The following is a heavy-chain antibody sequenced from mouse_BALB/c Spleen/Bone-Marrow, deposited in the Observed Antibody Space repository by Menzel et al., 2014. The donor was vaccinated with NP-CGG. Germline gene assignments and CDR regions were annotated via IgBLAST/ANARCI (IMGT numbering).Heavy chain of an antibody. Sequence: QVQLKESGAELVRPGSSVKISCKASGYAFSTYWMNWVKQRPGQGLEWIGQIYPGDGDTNYNGKFKGKATLTADRSSSTAYMQLSSLTSEDSAVYFCARVGFSFDYWGQGTTLTVSS. D-gene: IGHD3-1*01. CDR3: ARVGFSFDY. CDR2: IYPGDGDT. CDR1: GYAFSTYW. V-gene: IGHV1-80*01. J-gene: IGHJ2*01.